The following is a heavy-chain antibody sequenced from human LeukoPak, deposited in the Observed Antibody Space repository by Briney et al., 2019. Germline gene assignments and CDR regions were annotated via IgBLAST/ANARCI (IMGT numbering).Heavy chain of an antibody. J-gene: IGHJ6*04. D-gene: IGHD2-15*01. V-gene: IGHV1-69*06. CDR3: ARGTLGYCSGGSCQTDGYYYYGMDV. Sequence: SVTVSCKASGGTFSSYAISWVRQAPGQGLEWMGGIIPIFGTANYAQKFQGRVTITPDKSTRTAYMELSSLRSEDTAVYYCARGTLGYCSGGSCQTDGYYYYGMDVWGKGTTVTVSS. CDR2: IIPIFGTA. CDR1: GGTFSSYA.